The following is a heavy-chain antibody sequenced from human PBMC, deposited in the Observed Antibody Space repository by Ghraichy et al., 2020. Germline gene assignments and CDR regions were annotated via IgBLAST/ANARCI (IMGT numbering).Heavy chain of an antibody. CDR1: GFTVSSYV. J-gene: IGHJ4*02. V-gene: IGHV3-23*01. CDR3: AKHGYDFWSGYSY. Sequence: GESLNISCAASGFTVSSYVLSWVRQAPGKGLEWVSTISDTGGSTYYADSVKGRFTFSRDISKNTLYLQMNSLRAEDTAVYYCAKHGYDFWSGYSYWGQGTLVTVSS. D-gene: IGHD3-3*01. CDR2: ISDTGGST.